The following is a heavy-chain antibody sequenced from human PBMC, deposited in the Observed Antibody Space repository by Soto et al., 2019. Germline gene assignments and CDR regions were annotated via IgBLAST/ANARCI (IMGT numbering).Heavy chain of an antibody. Sequence: QVQLVESGGGLVKPGGSLRLSCAASGFTFSDYYMSWIRQAPGKGLEWVSYISSSSSYTNYADSVKGRFTISRDNAKNSLYLQMNSLRAEDTAVYYCAREGLEQQLVLDYWGQGTLVTVSS. D-gene: IGHD6-13*01. CDR1: GFTFSDYY. V-gene: IGHV3-11*06. CDR3: AREGLEQQLVLDY. CDR2: ISSSSSYT. J-gene: IGHJ4*02.